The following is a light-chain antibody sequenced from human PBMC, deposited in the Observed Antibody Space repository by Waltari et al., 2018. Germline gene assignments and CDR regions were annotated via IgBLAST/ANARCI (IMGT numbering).Light chain of an antibody. J-gene: IGLJ3*02. V-gene: IGLV8-61*01. CDR2: STN. CDR1: PGSASTTYY. CDR3: VLYMGSGIRV. Sequence: QTVVTQEPSFSVSPGGTVTLTCGLSPGSASTTYYPSWYQQTPGQAPRTLIFSTNIRSSGVPDRFSGSILGNKAALTITGAQADDESDYYCVLYMGSGIRVFGGGTKLTVL.